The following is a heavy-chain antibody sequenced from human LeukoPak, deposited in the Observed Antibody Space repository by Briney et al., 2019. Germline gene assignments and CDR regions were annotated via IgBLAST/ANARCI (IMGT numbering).Heavy chain of an antibody. V-gene: IGHV4-4*08. CDR3: AKGRNWFGP. CDR2: IYTAGTT. CDR1: GDSFSGHY. J-gene: IGHJ5*02. Sequence: PSETLSFTCSVSGDSFSGHYWTWIRQTPGEGLQWIGYIYTAGTTKYNPFFKSRVTISIDMSQNQFSLTLDSVTAADTAVYFCAKGRNWFGPWGQGTLVTVSS.